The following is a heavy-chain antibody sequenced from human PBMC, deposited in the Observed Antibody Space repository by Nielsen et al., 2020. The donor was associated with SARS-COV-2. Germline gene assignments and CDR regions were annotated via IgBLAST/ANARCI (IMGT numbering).Heavy chain of an antibody. CDR2: IIPIFGTA. Sequence: SVKVSCKASGGTFSSYAISWVRQAPGQGLEWMGGIIPIFGTANYAQKFQGRVTITADESTSTAYMELSSLRSEDTAVYYCARVYYDSSGYTHYYYYYMDVWGKGTTVTVSS. J-gene: IGHJ6*03. D-gene: IGHD3-22*01. CDR3: ARVYYDSSGYTHYYYYYMDV. CDR1: GGTFSSYA. V-gene: IGHV1-69*13.